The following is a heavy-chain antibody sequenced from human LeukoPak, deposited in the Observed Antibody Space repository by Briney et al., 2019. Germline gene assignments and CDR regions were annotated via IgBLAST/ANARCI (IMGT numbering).Heavy chain of an antibody. Sequence: GGSLRLSCAASGFTFSSYAMNWVRQAPGKGLEWVSVITSSGGSTNYADSVKGRFTISRDNSKNTLYLQMNSLRADDTAVYYCAKEQPGGFDHWGQGTLLTVSS. CDR3: AKEQPGGFDH. J-gene: IGHJ4*02. D-gene: IGHD1-26*01. CDR2: ITSSGGST. V-gene: IGHV3-23*01. CDR1: GFTFSSYA.